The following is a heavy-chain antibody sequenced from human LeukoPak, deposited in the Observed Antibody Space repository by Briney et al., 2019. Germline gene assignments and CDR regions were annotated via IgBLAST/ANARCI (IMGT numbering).Heavy chain of an antibody. CDR1: GYSINNYW. CDR3: ARQEYCSGGSCYTWFDP. Sequence: GESLKISCKGSGYSINNYWIGWVRQMPRKGLEWMGIIYPADSDIRYSPSFQGQVTISADKSISTAYLQWSSLKASDTAMYYCARQEYCSGGSCYTWFDPWGQGTLVTVSS. CDR2: IYPADSDI. V-gene: IGHV5-51*01. J-gene: IGHJ5*02. D-gene: IGHD2-15*01.